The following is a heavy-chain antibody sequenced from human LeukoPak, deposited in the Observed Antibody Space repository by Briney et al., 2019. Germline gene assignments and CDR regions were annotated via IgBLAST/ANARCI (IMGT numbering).Heavy chain of an antibody. CDR3: TKSDGYGLIRI. Sequence: SETLSLTCAVYGGSFSGYYWSWIRQPPGKGLEWIGEINHSGSTKYNPSLKNQVTISVDTSKNQFSLKVISMTAADTAAYYCTKSDGYGLIRICGRGTMVTVSS. V-gene: IGHV4-34*03. CDR2: INHSGST. D-gene: IGHD3-10*01. J-gene: IGHJ3*02. CDR1: GGSFSGYY.